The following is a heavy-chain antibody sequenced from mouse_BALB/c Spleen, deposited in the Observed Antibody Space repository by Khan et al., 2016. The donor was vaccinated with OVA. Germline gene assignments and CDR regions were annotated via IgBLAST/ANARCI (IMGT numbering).Heavy chain of an antibody. J-gene: IGHJ2*01. Sequence: EVKLEESGPGLVKPSQPLSLTCTVTGYSITTDYAWNWLRQFPGNKLEWMGFISYSGNTKYNPSLKSRISITRDTSKNQFFLQLKSVTTEDTARYYCARVYGGAFDYWGQGTTLTVSS. V-gene: IGHV3-2*02. CDR1: GYSITTDYA. D-gene: IGHD1-1*01. CDR2: ISYSGNT. CDR3: ARVYGGAFDY.